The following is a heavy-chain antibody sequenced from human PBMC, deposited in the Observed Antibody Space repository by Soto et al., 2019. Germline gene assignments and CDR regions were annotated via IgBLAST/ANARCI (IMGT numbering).Heavy chain of an antibody. CDR3: ASQYYYGSGTYSSWFDP. D-gene: IGHD3-10*01. J-gene: IGHJ5*02. CDR2: IIPILGIP. V-gene: IGHV1-69*02. CDR1: GGPFSSNS. Sequence: QVLLVQSGAEVKKPGSSVKVSCRASGGPFSSNSISWVRQAPGQGLEWMGRIIPILGIPNYAQKFQGRVTITADKSTSTAYMELSSLRSDDTAVYYCASQYYYGSGTYSSWFDPWGQGTLVTVSS.